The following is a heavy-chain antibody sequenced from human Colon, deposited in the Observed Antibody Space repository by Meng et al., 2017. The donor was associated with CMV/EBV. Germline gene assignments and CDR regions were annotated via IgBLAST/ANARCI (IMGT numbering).Heavy chain of an antibody. CDR2: INPSGDGT. CDR3: ARDRSADP. CDR1: GYILTSYH. Sequence: KSSCKASGYILTSYHLHWVRQAPGQGLEWMGIINPSGDGTSYAQKFQGRVTMTSDTSTSTVYMELNSLRSEDTAMYYCARDRSADPWGQGTLVTVSS. J-gene: IGHJ5*02. V-gene: IGHV1-46*01.